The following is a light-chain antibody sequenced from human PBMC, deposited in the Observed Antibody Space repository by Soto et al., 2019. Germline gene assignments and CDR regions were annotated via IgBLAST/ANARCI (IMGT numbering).Light chain of an antibody. CDR3: QQLNSYPIT. CDR2: RAS. J-gene: IGKJ5*01. V-gene: IGKV3-15*01. Sequence: EILLAQSPGTLSLSPWEIASLAVRASQTIYSNVAWYQQRPGQPPRLLIYRASSRATGIPARFSGSGSGTEFTLTISRLQPEDFATYYCQQLNSYPITFGQGTRLEIK. CDR1: QTIYSN.